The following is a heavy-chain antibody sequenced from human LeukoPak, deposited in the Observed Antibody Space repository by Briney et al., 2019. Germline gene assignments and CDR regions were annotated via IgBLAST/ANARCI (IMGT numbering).Heavy chain of an antibody. V-gene: IGHV3-53*01. J-gene: IGHJ3*02. CDR3: ARVTMIVVGDAFDI. CDR2: IYSGGST. D-gene: IGHD3-22*01. Sequence: GGSLRLSCAASGFTVSSNYMSWVRQAPGKGLERVSVIYSGGSTYYADSVKGRFTISRDNSKNTLYLQMNSLRAEDTAVYYCARVTMIVVGDAFDIWGQGTMVTVSS. CDR1: GFTVSSNY.